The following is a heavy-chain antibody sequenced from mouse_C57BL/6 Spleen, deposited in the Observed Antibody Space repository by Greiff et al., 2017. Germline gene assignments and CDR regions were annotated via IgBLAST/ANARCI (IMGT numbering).Heavy chain of an antibody. J-gene: IGHJ3*01. CDR2: IDPEDGDT. CDR1: GFNIKDYY. Sequence: EVQLQQSGAELVRPGASVKLSCTASGFNIKDYYMHWVKQRPEQGLEWIGRIDPEDGDTEYAPKFQGKATMTADTSSNTAYLQLSSLTSEDTAVYYCTTSYSNYVFAYWGQGTLVTVSA. CDR3: TTSYSNYVFAY. D-gene: IGHD2-5*01. V-gene: IGHV14-1*01.